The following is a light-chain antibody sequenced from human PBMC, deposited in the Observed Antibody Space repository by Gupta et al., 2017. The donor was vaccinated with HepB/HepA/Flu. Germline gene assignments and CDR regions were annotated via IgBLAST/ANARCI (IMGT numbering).Light chain of an antibody. Sequence: QSALTQPASVSGSPGQSITIPCTGTSSDVGGYNDVSWYQQHPGKAPKLMIYDVSNRPSGVSKRFSGSKSGNTASLTISGLQAEDESYYDCSSDTSSSTLVFGGGTKLTV. CDR3: SSDTSSSTLV. CDR2: DVS. V-gene: IGLV2-14*01. CDR1: SSDVGGYND. J-gene: IGLJ3*02.